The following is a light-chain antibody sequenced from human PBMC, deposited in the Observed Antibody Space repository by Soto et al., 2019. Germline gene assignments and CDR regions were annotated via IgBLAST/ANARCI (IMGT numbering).Light chain of an antibody. CDR2: DVS. CDR3: SSYTSSNTYV. J-gene: IGLJ1*01. CDR1: SSDVGSYNY. Sequence: QSALTQPASVSGSPGQSITISCTGTSSDVGSYNYVSWYQHHTGKVPQLMIYDVSNRPSGVSNRFSGTKSGNTASLTISRLQAEDEADYYCSSYTSSNTYVFGTGTKVTVL. V-gene: IGLV2-14*03.